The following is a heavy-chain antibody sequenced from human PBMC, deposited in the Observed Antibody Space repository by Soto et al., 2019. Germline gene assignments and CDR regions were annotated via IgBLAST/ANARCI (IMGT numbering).Heavy chain of an antibody. CDR1: GGSISSSSYY. V-gene: IGHV4-39*01. J-gene: IGHJ4*02. Sequence: QLQLQESGPGLVKPSETLSLTCTVSGGSISSSSYYWGWIRQPPGKGLEWIGSIYYSGSTYYNPSLKSRVTISVDTSKNQFSLKLSSVSAADTAVYYCARSGGYNSDFDYWGQGTLVTVSS. CDR3: ARSGGYNSDFDY. CDR2: IYYSGST. D-gene: IGHD5-12*01.